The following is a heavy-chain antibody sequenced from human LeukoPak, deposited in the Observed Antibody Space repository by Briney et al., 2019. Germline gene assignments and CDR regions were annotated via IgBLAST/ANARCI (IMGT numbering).Heavy chain of an antibody. D-gene: IGHD2-21*01. CDR3: ARGGALPTSILWGGGFDY. V-gene: IGHV3-21*01. CDR2: IRSIRNYI. J-gene: IGHJ4*02. CDR1: KFTFSDSS. Sequence: GGSLRLSCAASKFTFSDSSMSWVRQAPGKGLEWVSSIRSIRNYIYYADSVKGRFTVSRDNAKNSLYLKMNSLRDEDTAVYYCARGGALPTSILWGGGFDYWGQGTLVTVSS.